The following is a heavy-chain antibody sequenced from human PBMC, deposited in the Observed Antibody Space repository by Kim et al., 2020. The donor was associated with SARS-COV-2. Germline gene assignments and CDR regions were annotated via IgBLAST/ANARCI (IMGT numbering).Heavy chain of an antibody. D-gene: IGHD6-19*01. Sequence: GGSLRLSCAASGFTFSNAWMSWVRQAPGKGLEWVGRIKSKTDGGTTDYAAPVKGRFTISRDDSKNTLYLQMNSLKTEDTAVYYCTTDSDYSSGWYFPESLYYYGMDVWGQGTTVTVSS. J-gene: IGHJ6*02. CDR2: IKSKTDGGTT. CDR3: TTDSDYSSGWYFPESLYYYGMDV. V-gene: IGHV3-15*01. CDR1: GFTFSNAW.